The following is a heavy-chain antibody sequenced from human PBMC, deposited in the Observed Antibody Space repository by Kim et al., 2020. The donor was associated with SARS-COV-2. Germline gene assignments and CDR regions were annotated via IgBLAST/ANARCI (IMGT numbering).Heavy chain of an antibody. CDR1: GGSFSGYY. J-gene: IGHJ6*03. D-gene: IGHD3-3*02. V-gene: IGHV4-34*01. CDR2: INHSGST. CDR3: ARALFLSFWYYFYYYYMNV. Sequence: SETLSLTCAVYGGSFSGYYWSWIRQPPGKGLEWIGVINHSGSTNYTPSLRSRVTISVDTTKNQFSLKLSSVTAADTAVYYCARALFLSFWYYFYYYYMNVWGKGTTVSV.